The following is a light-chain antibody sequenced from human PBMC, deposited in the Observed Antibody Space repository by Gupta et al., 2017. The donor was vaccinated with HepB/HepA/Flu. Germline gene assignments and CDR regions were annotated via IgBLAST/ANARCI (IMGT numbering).Light chain of an antibody. CDR1: QSISSY. J-gene: IGKJ5*01. CDR3: QQSYSTKT. Sequence: DIQMTQSPSSLSASVGDRVTSTCRASQSISSYLNWYQQKPGKAPKLLIYAASRWQSGVPSRFSGSGYVKDFTLTSSRRQNEDFANYYGQQSYSTKTFGQGTRLEIK. CDR2: AAS. V-gene: IGKV1-39*01.